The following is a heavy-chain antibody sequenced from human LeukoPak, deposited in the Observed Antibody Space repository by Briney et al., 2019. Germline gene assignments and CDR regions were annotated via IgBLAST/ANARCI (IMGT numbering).Heavy chain of an antibody. Sequence: GGSLRLSCAASGFTFDDYAMHWVRQAPGKGLEWVSLISGDGGSTYYADSVKGRFTISRDNSKNSLYLQMNSLRTEDTALYYCAKDRELMVVVPPTDAFDIWGQGTMVTVSS. D-gene: IGHD3-22*01. CDR1: GFTFDDYA. CDR2: ISGDGGST. J-gene: IGHJ3*02. CDR3: AKDRELMVVVPPTDAFDI. V-gene: IGHV3-43*02.